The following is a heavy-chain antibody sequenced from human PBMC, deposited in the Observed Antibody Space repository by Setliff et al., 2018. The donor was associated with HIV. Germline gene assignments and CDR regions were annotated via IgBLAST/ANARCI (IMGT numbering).Heavy chain of an antibody. J-gene: IGHJ4*02. CDR1: GGSFSDYY. Sequence: SETLSLTCAVYGGSFSDYYRTWVRQSPGKGLEWIGEINHRGSTNYNPSLKSRVTVSVDTSKNQFSLKLGSVTAADTAVYYCARESPSSSWFYFDFWGQGTLVTSPQ. CDR3: ARESPSSSWFYFDF. CDR2: INHRGST. D-gene: IGHD6-13*01. V-gene: IGHV4-34*01.